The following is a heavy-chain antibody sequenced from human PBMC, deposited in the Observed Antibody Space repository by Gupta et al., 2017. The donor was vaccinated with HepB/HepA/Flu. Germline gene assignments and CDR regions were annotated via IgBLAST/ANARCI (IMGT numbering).Heavy chain of an antibody. CDR1: GFTFSSYA. CDR2: IRGSGGST. J-gene: IGHJ4*02. V-gene: IGHV3-23*01. D-gene: IGHD4-17*01. CDR3: AKGGVTTALDY. Sequence: EVQLLASGGGLVHPGGSLRLSCAASGFTFSSYAMSWVRQGPGKGLEWVSAIRGSGGSTYYAESVKGRFTISRDNSKNTLYLQMNSLRAEDTAVYDCAKGGVTTALDYWGQGTLVTVSS.